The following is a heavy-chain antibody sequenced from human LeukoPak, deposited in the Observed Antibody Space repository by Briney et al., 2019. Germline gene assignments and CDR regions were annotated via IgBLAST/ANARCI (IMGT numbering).Heavy chain of an antibody. J-gene: IGHJ1*01. CDR3: ARVYWELLPMGYFQH. D-gene: IGHD1-26*01. Sequence: ASVKVSCKASGYTFTSYGISWVRQAPGQGLEWMGWISAYNGNTNYAQKLQGRVTMTTDTSTSTAYMELSSLRSGDTAVYYCARVYWELLPMGYFQHWGQGTLVTVSS. V-gene: IGHV1-18*01. CDR2: ISAYNGNT. CDR1: GYTFTSYG.